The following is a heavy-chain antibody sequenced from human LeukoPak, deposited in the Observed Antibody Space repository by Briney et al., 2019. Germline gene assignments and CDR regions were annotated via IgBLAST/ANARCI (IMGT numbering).Heavy chain of an antibody. CDR3: GRSPSTFFDFGSVNFMDY. J-gene: IGHJ4*02. V-gene: IGHV1-18*01. CDR1: GYRFTSYG. D-gene: IGHD3-3*01. Sequence: ASVKVSCKASGYRFTSYGITWVRQAPGQGLEWMGWISAYNGNTNYAQKLQGRVTMTTDTSTSTAYMELRSLRSDDTAVYYCGRSPSTFFDFGSVNFMDYGAKGPLVTVSS. CDR2: ISAYNGNT.